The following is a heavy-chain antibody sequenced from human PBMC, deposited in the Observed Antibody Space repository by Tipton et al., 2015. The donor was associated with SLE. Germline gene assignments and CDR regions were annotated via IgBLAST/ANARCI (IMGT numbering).Heavy chain of an antibody. CDR2: IDGGYNT. D-gene: IGHD6-6*01. J-gene: IGHJ6*02. V-gene: IGHV3-66*02. CDR3: ARVIAAPPYGMDV. CDR1: GFGVSNTY. Sequence: SLRLSCAASGFGVSNTYLSWVRQAPEKGLEWVSLIDGGYNTYYADSVKGRFTISKDTSKNTLYLQMTSLRPEDTAVYYCARVIAAPPYGMDVWGQGTTVTVSS.